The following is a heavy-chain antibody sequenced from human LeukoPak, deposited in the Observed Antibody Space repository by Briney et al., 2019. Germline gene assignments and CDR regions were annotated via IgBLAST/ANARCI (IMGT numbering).Heavy chain of an antibody. V-gene: IGHV1-2*02. J-gene: IGHJ4*02. D-gene: IGHD2/OR15-2a*01. CDR3: ARQISSY. Sequence: GASVKVSCKASGYTFTNYYMHWVRQAPGQGLEWMGWINPNSGGTKYAQRFQGRVTMSRDTSISTAYMELSKLRSDDTAVYYCARQISSYWGQGTLVTVSS. CDR2: INPNSGGT. CDR1: GYTFTNYY.